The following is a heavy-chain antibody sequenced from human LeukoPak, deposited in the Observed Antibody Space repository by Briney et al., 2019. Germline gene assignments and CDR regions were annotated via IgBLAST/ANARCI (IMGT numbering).Heavy chain of an antibody. CDR2: ISAYNGNT. J-gene: IGHJ6*02. D-gene: IGHD3-10*01. V-gene: IGHV1-18*01. Sequence: ASVKVSCKASGYTFTGYGISWVRQAPGQGLEWMGWISAYNGNTNYAQKLQGRVTMTTDTSTSTAYMELRSLRSDDTAVYYCARELWFGYYYYGMDVWGQGTTVTVSS. CDR3: ARELWFGYYYYGMDV. CDR1: GYTFTGYG.